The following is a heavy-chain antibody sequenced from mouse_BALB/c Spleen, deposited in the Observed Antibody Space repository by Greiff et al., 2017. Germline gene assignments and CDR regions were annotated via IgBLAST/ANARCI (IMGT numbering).Heavy chain of an antibody. CDR1: GFTFSDYY. CDR2: ISDGGSYT. CDR3: ARDQGITTVVDPWFAY. J-gene: IGHJ3*01. D-gene: IGHD1-1*01. Sequence: EVKLVESGGGLVKPGGSLKLSCAASGFTFSDYYMYWVRQTPEKRLEWVATISDGGSYTYYPDSVKGRFTISRDNAKNNLYLQMSSLKSEDTAMYYCARDQGITTVVDPWFAYWGQGTLVTVSA. V-gene: IGHV5-4*02.